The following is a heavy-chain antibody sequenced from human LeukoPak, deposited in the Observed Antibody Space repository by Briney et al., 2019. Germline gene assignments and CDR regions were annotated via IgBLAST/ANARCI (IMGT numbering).Heavy chain of an antibody. CDR2: IFYDGSNK. CDR1: GFTFSTYS. D-gene: IGHD2-21*02. CDR3: AKDHEPYCGGDCFNGDY. V-gene: IGHV3-30*18. J-gene: IGHJ4*02. Sequence: GGSLRLSCAASGFTFSTYSLNWVRQAPGKGLGGWPVIFYDGSNKYYADSVKGRFTISRDNSKNTLYLQMNSLRAEDTAVYYCAKDHEPYCGGDCFNGDYWGQGTLVTVSS.